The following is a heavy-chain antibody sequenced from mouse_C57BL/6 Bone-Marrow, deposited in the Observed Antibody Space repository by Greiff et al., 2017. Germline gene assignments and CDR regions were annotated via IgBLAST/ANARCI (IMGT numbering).Heavy chain of an antibody. CDR3: ARIEAFYYGYFDY. Sequence: VQLQQPGAELVMPGASVKLSCKASGYTFTSYWMHWVKQRPGLGLEWIGEIDPSDSYTNYNQKFKGKSTLTVDKSSSTAYLQLSSLTSEDSAVYYCARIEAFYYGYFDYWGQGTTLTVSS. V-gene: IGHV1-69*01. CDR2: IDPSDSYT. D-gene: IGHD1-1*01. CDR1: GYTFTSYW. J-gene: IGHJ2*01.